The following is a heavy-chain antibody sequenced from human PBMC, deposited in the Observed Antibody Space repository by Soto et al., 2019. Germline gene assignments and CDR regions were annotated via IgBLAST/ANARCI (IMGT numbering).Heavy chain of an antibody. CDR1: GFTFSNAW. D-gene: IGHD6-13*01. CDR2: IKSKTDGGTT. Sequence: GGSLRLSCAASGFTFSNAWMSWVRQAPGKGPEWVGRIKSKTDGGTTDYAAPVKGRFTISRDDSKNTLYLQMNSLKTEDTAVYYCTTGIAAAATYYFDYWGQGTLVTVSS. CDR3: TTGIAAAATYYFDY. J-gene: IGHJ4*02. V-gene: IGHV3-15*01.